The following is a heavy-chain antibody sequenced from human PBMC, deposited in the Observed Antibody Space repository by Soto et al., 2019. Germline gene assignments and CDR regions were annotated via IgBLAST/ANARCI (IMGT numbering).Heavy chain of an antibody. D-gene: IGHD5-18*01. V-gene: IGHV3-48*02. Sequence: PGVSLRLSCAASGFTFSSYSMNWVRQAPGKGLEWVSYISSSSSTIYYADSVKGRFTISRDNAKNSLYLQMNSLRDEDTAVYYCARDNPVGGCSYGTGYYYYGMDVWGQGTTVTVSS. CDR3: ARDNPVGGCSYGTGYYYYGMDV. CDR2: ISSSSSTI. CDR1: GFTFSSYS. J-gene: IGHJ6*02.